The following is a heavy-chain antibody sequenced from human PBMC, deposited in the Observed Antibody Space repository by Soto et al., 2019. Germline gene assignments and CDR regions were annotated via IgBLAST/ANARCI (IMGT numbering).Heavy chain of an antibody. Sequence: SVKVSCKASGGTFTNDAVSWVRQAPGQGLEWMGDIIPIFGTTNYAQKFQGRVTIAADESTSTGYMELTNLRSEDTALYYSERVAYTSRATHWFDCWGPGTLVTVSS. D-gene: IGHD3-16*01. J-gene: IGHJ5*01. CDR2: IIPIFGTT. CDR1: GGTFTNDA. CDR3: ERVAYTSRATHWFDC. V-gene: IGHV1-69*13.